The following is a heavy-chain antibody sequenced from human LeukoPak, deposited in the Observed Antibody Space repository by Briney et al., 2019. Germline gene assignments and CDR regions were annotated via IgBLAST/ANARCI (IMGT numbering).Heavy chain of an antibody. Sequence: SGGSLRLSCAASGFTVSSNYMSWVRQAPGKGLEWVSAISASGGNTYYADSVQGRFSISRDNFKNTLYLQMNSLRAEDSALYYCAGYDWNYWGQGTLVTVSS. D-gene: IGHD5-12*01. CDR3: AGYDWNY. CDR2: ISASGGNT. V-gene: IGHV3-23*01. J-gene: IGHJ4*02. CDR1: GFTVSSNY.